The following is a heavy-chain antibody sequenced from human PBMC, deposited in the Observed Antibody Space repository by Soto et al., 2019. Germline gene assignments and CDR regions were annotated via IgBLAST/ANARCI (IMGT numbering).Heavy chain of an antibody. CDR2: IKSKTDGGTT. Sequence: GGSLRLSCAASGFTFSNAWRSWVRQAPGKGLEWVGRIKSKTDGGTTDYAAPVKGRFTISRDDSKNTLYLQMNSLKTEDTAVYYCTTDLRRFIAFDIWGQGTMVTVSS. J-gene: IGHJ3*02. CDR1: GFTFSNAW. CDR3: TTDLRRFIAFDI. V-gene: IGHV3-15*01.